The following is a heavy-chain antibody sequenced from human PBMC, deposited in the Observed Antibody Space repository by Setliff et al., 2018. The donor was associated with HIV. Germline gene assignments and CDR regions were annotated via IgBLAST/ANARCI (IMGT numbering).Heavy chain of an antibody. V-gene: IGHV4-38-2*01. D-gene: IGHD3-22*01. CDR3: ARRGTDSSGYQRAFDI. Sequence: SETLSLTCAVSGYSISSGYYWGWIRQPPGKGLEWIGYIYSSGTTKYNPSLGSRVTISVDTSKNQLSLRLTSVTAADTAVYYCARRGTDSSGYQRAFDIWGQGTMVTVSS. CDR1: GYSISSGYY. J-gene: IGHJ3*02. CDR2: IYSSGTT.